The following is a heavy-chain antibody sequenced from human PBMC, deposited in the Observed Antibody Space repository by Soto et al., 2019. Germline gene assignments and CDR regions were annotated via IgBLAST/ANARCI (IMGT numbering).Heavy chain of an antibody. CDR3: ARGRQLWLLHYYYYYGMDV. CDR1: GGSFSGYY. D-gene: IGHD5-18*01. J-gene: IGHJ6*02. CDR2: INHSGST. V-gene: IGHV4-34*01. Sequence: PSETLSLTCAVYGGSFSGYYWSWIRQPPGKGLEWIGEINHSGSTNYNPSLKSRVTISVDTSKNQFSLKLSSVTAADTAVYYCARGRQLWLLHYYYYYGMDVWGQGTTVTVS.